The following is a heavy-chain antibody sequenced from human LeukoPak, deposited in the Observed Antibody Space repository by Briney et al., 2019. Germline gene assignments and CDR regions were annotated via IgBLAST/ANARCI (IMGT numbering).Heavy chain of an antibody. CDR3: ARVGLDYYYYGMDV. CDR2: IYYSGST. J-gene: IGHJ6*02. Sequence: PSQTLSLTCTVSGGSISSGGYYWSWIRQHPGKGLEWIGYIYYSGSTYYNPSLKSRVTISVDTSKNQFSLKLSSVTAADTAVYYCARVGLDYYYYGMDVWGQRTTVTVSS. D-gene: IGHD6-25*01. CDR1: GGSISSGGYY. V-gene: IGHV4-31*03.